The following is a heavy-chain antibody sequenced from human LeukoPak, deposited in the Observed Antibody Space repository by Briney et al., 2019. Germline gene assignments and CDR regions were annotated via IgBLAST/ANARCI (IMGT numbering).Heavy chain of an antibody. CDR3: AKGQIGSHFDY. J-gene: IGHJ4*02. D-gene: IGHD1-26*01. CDR2: ISSSADTT. Sequence: GGSLRLSCAASGFTFSSYGMTWVRQAPGKGLEWVSAISSSADTTYYADSAKGRFTISRDNSKNTLYLQMNSLRAEDTAVYYCAKGQIGSHFDYWGQGTLVTVSS. CDR1: GFTFSSYG. V-gene: IGHV3-23*01.